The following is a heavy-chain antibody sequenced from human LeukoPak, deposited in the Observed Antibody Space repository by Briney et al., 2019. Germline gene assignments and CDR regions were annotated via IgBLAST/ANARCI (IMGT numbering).Heavy chain of an antibody. CDR3: ARLYCSGGSCYSRGDNWFDP. V-gene: IGHV4-34*01. D-gene: IGHD2-15*01. CDR1: GGSFSGYY. J-gene: IGHJ5*02. CDR2: INHSGST. Sequence: PSETPSLTCAAYGGSFSGYYWSWIRQPPGKGLEWIGEINHSGSTNYNPSLKSRVTISVDTSKNQFSLKLSSVTAADTAVYYCARLYCSGGSCYSRGDNWFDPWGQGTPVTVSS.